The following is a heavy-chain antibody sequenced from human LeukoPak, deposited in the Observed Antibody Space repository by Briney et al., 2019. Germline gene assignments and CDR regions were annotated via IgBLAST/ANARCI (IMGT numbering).Heavy chain of an antibody. CDR1: GFTFSSYG. J-gene: IGHJ4*02. V-gene: IGHV3-30*18. CDR2: ISYDGSNK. CDR3: AKDADYYDSSGYFDY. D-gene: IGHD3-22*01. Sequence: GGSLRLSCAASGFTFSSYGMHWVRQAPGKGLEWVAVISYDGSNKYYADSVKGRFTISRDNSKNTLYVQMNSLRAEDTAVYYCAKDADYYDSSGYFDYWGQGTLVTVSS.